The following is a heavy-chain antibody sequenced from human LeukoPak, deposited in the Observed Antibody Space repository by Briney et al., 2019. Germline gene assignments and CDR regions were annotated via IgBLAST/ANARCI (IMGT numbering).Heavy chain of an antibody. V-gene: IGHV4-34*01. J-gene: IGHJ5*02. CDR1: TGTFSSYY. CDR2: INHSGST. Sequence: SESLSLTCAVYTGTFSSYYWSWIRQPPGKGLVWIGEINHSGSTNYNPSLKSRVTISLDTSKNQFSLKLTSVTAADTAVYYCAREGLPARRGRNWFDPWGQGTLVTVSS. CDR3: AREGLPARRGRNWFDP. D-gene: IGHD2-2*01.